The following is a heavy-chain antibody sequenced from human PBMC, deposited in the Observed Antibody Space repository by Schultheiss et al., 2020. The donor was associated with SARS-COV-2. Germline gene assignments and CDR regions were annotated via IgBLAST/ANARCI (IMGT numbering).Heavy chain of an antibody. D-gene: IGHD4-17*01. J-gene: IGHJ6*02. CDR2: IYSCGST. V-gene: IGHV3-NL1*01. CDR1: GFTFSSYA. Sequence: GESLKISCSASGFTFSSYAMHWVRQAPGKGLEWVSVIYSCGSTYYADSVKGRFNISRDNAKNSLYLQMNSLRAEDTALYYCAKQGGDESYYGMDVWGQGTTVTVSS. CDR3: AKQGGDESYYGMDV.